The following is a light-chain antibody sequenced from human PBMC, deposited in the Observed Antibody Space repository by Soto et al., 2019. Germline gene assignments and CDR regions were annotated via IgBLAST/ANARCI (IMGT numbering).Light chain of an antibody. CDR2: DAS. CDR3: QQRSNWPF. CDR1: QSVSTY. J-gene: IGKJ2*01. V-gene: IGKV3-11*01. Sequence: EVVLTQSPATLSLSPGERATLSCRASQSVSTYLAWYQQKPGQAPRLLMYDASNRATGIPARFSGSGSGTDFTLTISNLEPEDFAVYYCQQRSNWPFFGQGTKLEI.